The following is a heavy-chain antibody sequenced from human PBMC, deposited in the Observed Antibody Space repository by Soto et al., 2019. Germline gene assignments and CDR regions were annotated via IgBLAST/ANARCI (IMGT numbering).Heavy chain of an antibody. Sequence: QVQLVQSGAEVKKPGSSVTVSCKASGGTFSSYTISWVRQAPGQGLEWMGGIIPIFGTANYAQKFQGRVTITADEFTSTGYMELSSLRSEDTAVYYCARGNHRWLQLWYFDLWGRGTLVTVSS. J-gene: IGHJ2*01. V-gene: IGHV1-69*12. D-gene: IGHD5-12*01. CDR3: ARGNHRWLQLWYFDL. CDR2: IIPIFGTA. CDR1: GGTFSSYT.